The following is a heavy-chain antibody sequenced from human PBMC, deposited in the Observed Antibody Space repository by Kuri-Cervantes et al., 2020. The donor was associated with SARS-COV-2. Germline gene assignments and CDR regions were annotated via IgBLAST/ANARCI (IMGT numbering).Heavy chain of an antibody. V-gene: IGHV3-23*01. Sequence: GGSLRLSCAASGFTFSSYALSWVRQAPGKGLAWASAISGSGGSTYYADSVKGRFTISRDNSKNTLYLQMNSLRAEDTAVYYCAKDRAPNGAYGDAFDIWGQGTMVTVSS. D-gene: IGHD4-17*01. CDR2: ISGSGGST. J-gene: IGHJ3*02. CDR3: AKDRAPNGAYGDAFDI. CDR1: GFTFSSYA.